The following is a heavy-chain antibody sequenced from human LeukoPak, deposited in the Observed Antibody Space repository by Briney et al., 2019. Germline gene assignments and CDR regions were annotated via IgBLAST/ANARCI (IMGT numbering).Heavy chain of an antibody. CDR3: ARDRRAVAVAGYFDY. CDR2: ISYDGNNK. CDR1: GFTFSSYA. D-gene: IGHD6-19*01. J-gene: IGHJ4*01. V-gene: IGHV3-30*04. Sequence: GGSLRLSCAASGFTFSSYAMHWVRQAPGKGLEWVAVISYDGNNKYYPDSVKGRFTISRDNSKNTLYLQMNSLRAEDTAVYYCARDRRAVAVAGYFDYWGQEPWSPSPQ.